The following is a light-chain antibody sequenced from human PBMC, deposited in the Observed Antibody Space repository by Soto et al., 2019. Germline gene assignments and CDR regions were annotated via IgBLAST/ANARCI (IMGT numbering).Light chain of an antibody. CDR2: AAS. V-gene: IGKV1-39*01. Sequence: DIQMTQSPSSLSASVGDTVTITCRSSQTISSYLNWYQQKPGKAPKLLIYAASSLRSGVPSRFSGSGSGTDFTLATSSLQPEDFATYYCQQTYSTLYTFGQGTKLEIK. J-gene: IGKJ2*01. CDR1: QTISSY. CDR3: QQTYSTLYT.